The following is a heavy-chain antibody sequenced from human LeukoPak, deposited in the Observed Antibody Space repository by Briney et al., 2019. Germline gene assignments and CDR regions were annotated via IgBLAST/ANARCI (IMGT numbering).Heavy chain of an antibody. J-gene: IGHJ3*02. CDR2: IFYRGST. CDR3: AKSNGYGLIDI. CDR1: GGSISSSNW. V-gene: IGHV4-4*02. Sequence: SGTLSLTCAVSGGSISSSNWWSWIRQPPGKGLEWIGNIFYRGSTYYGPPLKSRVTISLDTSNNQFSLNLNSVTAADTAVYYCAKSNGYGLIDIWGQGTMVTVSS. D-gene: IGHD2-2*03.